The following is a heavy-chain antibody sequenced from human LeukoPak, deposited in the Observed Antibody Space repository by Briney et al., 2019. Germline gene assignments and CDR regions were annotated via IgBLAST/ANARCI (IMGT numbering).Heavy chain of an antibody. V-gene: IGHV4-34*01. CDR3: ARVDSSGYWVDY. Sequence: SETLSLTCAVYGGSFSGYYWSWIRQPPGKGLEWIGEINHSGSTNYNPSLKSRVTISVDTSKNQFSLKLSSVTAADTAVYYCARVDSSGYWVDYWGQGTLVTVSS. J-gene: IGHJ4*02. CDR1: GGSFSGYY. D-gene: IGHD3-22*01. CDR2: INHSGST.